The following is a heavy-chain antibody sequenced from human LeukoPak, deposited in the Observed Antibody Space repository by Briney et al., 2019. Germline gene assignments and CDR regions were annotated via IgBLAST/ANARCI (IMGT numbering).Heavy chain of an antibody. J-gene: IGHJ4*02. Sequence: PETLSLTRTLSGSSIRDTNYCWGWVRAPPEEGLGWIGAISCGGGNCYDLSVSTRVTTSVETSNNQFSLKLSSVTAADTAVYYCARRDYPYYFDYWGQGTLVIVSS. D-gene: IGHD4-17*01. V-gene: IGHV4-39*01. CDR2: ISCGGGN. CDR1: GSSIRDTNYC. CDR3: ARRDYPYYFDY.